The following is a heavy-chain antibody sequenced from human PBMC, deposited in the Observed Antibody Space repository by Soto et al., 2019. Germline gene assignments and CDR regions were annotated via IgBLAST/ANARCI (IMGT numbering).Heavy chain of an antibody. V-gene: IGHV4-59*02. Sequence: LSLTCTVSGGSVNSYYWSWIRQPPGKGLEWIGYIFYSGGSNYNPSLKSRVTMSVDMSKNQFSLKLNSVTAADTAVYYCARVFPSYCGGDCSYFDSWGQGALVTVSS. CDR1: GGSVNSYY. CDR2: IFYSGGS. D-gene: IGHD2-21*02. J-gene: IGHJ4*02. CDR3: ARVFPSYCGGDCSYFDS.